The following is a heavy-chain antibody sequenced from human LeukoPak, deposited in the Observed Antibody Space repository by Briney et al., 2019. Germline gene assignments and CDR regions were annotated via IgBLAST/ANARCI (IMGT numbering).Heavy chain of an antibody. J-gene: IGHJ4*02. D-gene: IGHD3-9*01. CDR2: IYHSGST. CDR1: NYSITSGYY. Sequence: TSETLSLTCTVSNYSITSGYYWGWIRQPPGKGLEWIGNIYHSGSTYYNASLKSRVTISVDTSKNQFSLNLRSVTAADTAVYYCARVAHDVVRGNTIWYYFGFWGQGTLVTVSS. V-gene: IGHV4-38-2*02. CDR3: ARVAHDVVRGNTIWYYFGF.